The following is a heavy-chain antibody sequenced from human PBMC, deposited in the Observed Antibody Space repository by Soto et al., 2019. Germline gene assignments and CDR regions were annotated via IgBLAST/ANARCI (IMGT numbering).Heavy chain of an antibody. CDR2: IYPGDSDT. J-gene: IGHJ5*02. CDR3: ARSEYEFWSGYYNWFDP. CDR1: GYSFTSYW. V-gene: IGHV5-51*01. D-gene: IGHD3-3*01. Sequence: GESLKISCKGSGYSFTSYWIGWVRQMPGKGLEWMGIIYPGDSDTRYSPSFQGQVTISADKSISTAYLQWSSLKASATAMYYCARSEYEFWSGYYNWFDPWGQGTLVTVSS.